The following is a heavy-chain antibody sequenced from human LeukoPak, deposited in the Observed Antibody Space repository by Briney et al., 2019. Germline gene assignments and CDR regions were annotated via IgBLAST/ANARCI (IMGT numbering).Heavy chain of an antibody. D-gene: IGHD3-9*01. J-gene: IGHJ4*02. CDR2: INHSGST. Sequence: SETLSLTCAVYGGSFSGYYWSWIRQPPGKGLEWIGEINHSGSTNYNPSLKSRVTISVDTSKNQFSLKLSSVTAADMAVYYCARTYYDILTGYSLFDYWGQGTLVTVSS. CDR1: GGSFSGYY. CDR3: ARTYYDILTGYSLFDY. V-gene: IGHV4-34*01.